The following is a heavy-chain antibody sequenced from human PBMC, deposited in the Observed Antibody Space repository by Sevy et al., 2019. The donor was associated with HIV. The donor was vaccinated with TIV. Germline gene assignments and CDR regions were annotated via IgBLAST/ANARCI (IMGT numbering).Heavy chain of an antibody. Sequence: GGSLRLSCAASGFTFSDYYMSWIRQAPGKGLEWVSYISSSSSYTNHADSVKGRFTISRDNAKNSLYLQMNSLRAEDTAVYYCARGDCSGGSCYADYWGQGTLVTVSS. J-gene: IGHJ4*02. D-gene: IGHD2-15*01. CDR2: ISSSSSYT. V-gene: IGHV3-11*06. CDR1: GFTFSDYY. CDR3: ARGDCSGGSCYADY.